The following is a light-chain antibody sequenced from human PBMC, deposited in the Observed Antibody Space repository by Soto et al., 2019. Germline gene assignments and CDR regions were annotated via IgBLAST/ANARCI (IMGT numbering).Light chain of an antibody. V-gene: IGKV1-33*01. Sequence: DIQLTQSASSLSASVGDRVTITCQASQVITNYLNWYQQKPGKAPKLLIYDISTLEIGVPSRFSGSGSGTDFTFTITGLQPEDIATYFCQQYENLPYTFGQGTKL. J-gene: IGKJ2*01. CDR3: QQYENLPYT. CDR2: DIS. CDR1: QVITNY.